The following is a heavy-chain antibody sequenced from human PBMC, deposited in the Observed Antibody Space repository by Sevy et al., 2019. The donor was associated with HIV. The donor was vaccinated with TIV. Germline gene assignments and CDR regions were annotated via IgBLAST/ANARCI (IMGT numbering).Heavy chain of an antibody. V-gene: IGHV3-49*03. Sequence: GGSLRLSCTASGFTFGDYNINWLRQAPGKGLEWVGFIRTKTYGGTTEYAASVKGRFTISRDDSKSIAYLQMNSLKTEDTAVYYCSGAITHITLNRVVTPYYFDYWGQGTLVTVSS. CDR2: IRTKTYGGTT. J-gene: IGHJ4*02. CDR3: SGAITHITLNRVVTPYYFDY. CDR1: GFTFGDYN. D-gene: IGHD2-15*01.